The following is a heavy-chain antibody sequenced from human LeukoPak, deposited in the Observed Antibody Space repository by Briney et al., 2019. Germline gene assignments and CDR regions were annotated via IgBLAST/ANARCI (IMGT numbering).Heavy chain of an antibody. D-gene: IGHD3-10*01. CDR3: ARHSMVRGVNYYYGTDV. Sequence: PSETLSLTCIVSGGSISSYYWSWIRQPPGKGLEWIGYIYYSGSTNYNPSLKSRVTISVDTSKNQFSLKLSSVTTADTAVYYCARHSMVRGVNYYYGTDVWGQGTTVTVSS. J-gene: IGHJ6*02. CDR1: GGSISSYY. CDR2: IYYSGST. V-gene: IGHV4-59*01.